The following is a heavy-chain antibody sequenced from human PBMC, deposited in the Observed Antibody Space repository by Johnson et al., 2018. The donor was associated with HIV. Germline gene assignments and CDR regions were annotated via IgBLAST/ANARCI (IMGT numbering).Heavy chain of an antibody. CDR1: GLNFSDYS. CDR2: ISFDGSTK. V-gene: IGHV3-30*04. Sequence: QVQLVESGGGVVQPGGSLRLSCAASGLNFSDYSMHWVRQAPGKGLEWVAVISFDGSTKYYADSVKGRLTISGDNSNNTLYLQMNSLRVEDTAVYLCARGRISMKVVDLRGGGFDIWGQGTKVTVSS. J-gene: IGHJ3*02. CDR3: ARGRISMKVVDLRGGGFDI. D-gene: IGHD3-22*01.